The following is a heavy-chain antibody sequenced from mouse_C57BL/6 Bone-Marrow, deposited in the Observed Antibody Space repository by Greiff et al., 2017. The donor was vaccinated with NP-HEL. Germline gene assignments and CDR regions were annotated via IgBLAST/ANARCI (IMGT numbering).Heavy chain of an antibody. CDR1: GFTFSSYA. V-gene: IGHV5-4*01. Sequence: EVQLVESGGGLVKPGGSLKLSCAASGFTFSSYAMSWVRQTPEKRLEWVATISDGGSYTYYPDNVKGRFTISRDNAKNNLYLQMSHLKSEDTAMYYCAREDPWFAYWGQGTLVTVSA. J-gene: IGHJ3*01. CDR3: AREDPWFAY. CDR2: ISDGGSYT.